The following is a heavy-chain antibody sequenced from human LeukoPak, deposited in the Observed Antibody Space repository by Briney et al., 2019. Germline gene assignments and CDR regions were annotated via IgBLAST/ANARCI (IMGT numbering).Heavy chain of an antibody. CDR1: GGSISSYY. D-gene: IGHD3-3*01. CDR2: IYYSGST. J-gene: IGHJ5*02. CDR3: ARVSTTIFALDP. V-gene: IGHV4-59*01. Sequence: SETLSLTCTVSGGSISSYYWSWIRQPPGKGLEWIGYIYYSGSTNYNPSLKSRVTISVDTSKNQFSLKLSSVTAADTAVYYCARVSTTIFALDPWGQGTLVTVSS.